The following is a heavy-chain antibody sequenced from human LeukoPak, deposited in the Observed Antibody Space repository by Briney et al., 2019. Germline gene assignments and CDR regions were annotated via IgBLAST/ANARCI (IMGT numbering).Heavy chain of an antibody. Sequence: PGGSLRLSCAASGFIFSSYEMNWVRQAPGKGLEWVSYISSTGSPRHYADSVKGRFTISRDNAKNSPYLQMNSLRAEDTAVYYCARVGQQLADSWGQGTLVTVSS. D-gene: IGHD6-13*01. CDR1: GFIFSSYE. J-gene: IGHJ4*02. CDR2: ISSTGSPR. V-gene: IGHV3-48*03. CDR3: ARVGQQLADS.